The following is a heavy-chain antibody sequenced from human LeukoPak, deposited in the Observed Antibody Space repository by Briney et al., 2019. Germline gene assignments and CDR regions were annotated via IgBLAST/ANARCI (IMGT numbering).Heavy chain of an antibody. Sequence: PGRSLRLSCAASGFTFSSYGMHWVRQAPGKGLEWVAVISYDGSNKYYADSVKGRFTISRDNSKNTLYLQMNSLRAEDTAVYYCAKGSSSGFDFWSHPNPDYWGQGTLVTVSS. D-gene: IGHD3-3*01. CDR1: GFTFSSYG. CDR3: AKGSSSGFDFWSHPNPDY. J-gene: IGHJ4*02. CDR2: ISYDGSNK. V-gene: IGHV3-30*18.